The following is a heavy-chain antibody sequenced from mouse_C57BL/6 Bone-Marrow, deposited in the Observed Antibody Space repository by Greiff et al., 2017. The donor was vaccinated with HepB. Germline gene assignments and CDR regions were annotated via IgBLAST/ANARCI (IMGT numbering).Heavy chain of an antibody. J-gene: IGHJ1*03. Sequence: QVQLQQPGAELVMPGASVKLSCKASGYTFTSYWMHWVKQRPGQGLEWIGEIDPSDSYTNYNQKFKSKATLTVDKPSSTAYMQLSSLTSEDSAVYYCAREGYYYGSSTWYFDVWGTGTTVTVSS. D-gene: IGHD1-1*01. V-gene: IGHV1-69*01. CDR3: AREGYYYGSSTWYFDV. CDR1: GYTFTSYW. CDR2: IDPSDSYT.